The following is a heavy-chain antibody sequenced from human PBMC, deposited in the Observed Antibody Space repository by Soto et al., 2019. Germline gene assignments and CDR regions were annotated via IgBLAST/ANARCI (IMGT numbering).Heavy chain of an antibody. V-gene: IGHV3-48*01. CDR3: ARIHIEVVPAAPLYYYYMDV. CDR2: ISSSSSTI. D-gene: IGHD2-2*01. CDR1: GFTFSSYS. J-gene: IGHJ6*03. Sequence: GGSLRLSCAASGFTFSSYSMNWVRQAPGKGLEWVSYISSSSSTIYYADSVKGRFTISRDNAKNSLYLQMNSLRAEDTAVYYCARIHIEVVPAAPLYYYYMDVWGKGTTVTVSS.